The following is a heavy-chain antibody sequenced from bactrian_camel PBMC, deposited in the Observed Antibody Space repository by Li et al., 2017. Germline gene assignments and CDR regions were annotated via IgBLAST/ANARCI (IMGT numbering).Heavy chain of an antibody. Sequence: QVQLVESGGGSVQAGGSLRLSCVVTGYTYSVYCMGWFRQAPGKEREGVASIARFGATRFSESVEGRFTISQENGKNTVYLQMNDLKPDDTAMYYCAADFQLCSLVAGKFPSFGHWGQGTQVTVS. J-gene: IGHJ6*01. CDR2: IARFGAT. CDR1: GYTYSVYC. V-gene: IGHV3S53*01. D-gene: IGHD6*01. CDR3: AADFQLCSLVAGKFPSFGH.